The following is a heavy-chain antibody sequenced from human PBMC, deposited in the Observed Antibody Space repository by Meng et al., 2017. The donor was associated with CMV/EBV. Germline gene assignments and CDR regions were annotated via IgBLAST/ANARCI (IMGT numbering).Heavy chain of an antibody. D-gene: IGHD1-1*01. CDR1: GFIFSDYY. CDR3: AGDLPSDPSLDPIGLDY. V-gene: IGHV3-11*01. CDR2: ITSSGRTK. J-gene: IGHJ4*02. Sequence: GESLKISCAASGFIFSDYYMSWIRQAPGKGLEWVSYITSSGRTKYYADSVKGRFTISRDNAKNSLYLQMNSLRAEDTALYYCAGDLPSDPSLDPIGLDYWGQGTLVTVSS.